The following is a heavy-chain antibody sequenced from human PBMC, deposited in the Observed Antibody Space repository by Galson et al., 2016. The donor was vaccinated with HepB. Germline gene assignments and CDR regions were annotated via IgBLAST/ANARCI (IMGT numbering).Heavy chain of an antibody. J-gene: IGHJ6*02. CDR2: ISGSGEDT. CDR1: GFRFSGYA. D-gene: IGHD2-15*01. Sequence: SLRLSCAASGFRFSGYAMTWVRQAPGKGLEWVSGISGSGEDTYYADPVLGRFSISRDNFRNTLYLQMNSLRVEDTAVYYCAKDLGTRGNYYYYSMDVWGQGTTVTVSS. V-gene: IGHV3-23*01. CDR3: AKDLGTRGNYYYYSMDV.